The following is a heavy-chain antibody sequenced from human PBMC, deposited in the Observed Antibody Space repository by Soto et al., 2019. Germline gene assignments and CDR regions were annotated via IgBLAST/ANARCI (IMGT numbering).Heavy chain of an antibody. V-gene: IGHV3-11*01. CDR2: ISNSGSII. CDR1: GFTFSDYY. CDR3: VTYSHNYCESHTRYV. D-gene: IGHD3-22*01. J-gene: IGHJ3*01. Sequence: GGSLRLSCAASGFTFSDYYMNWIRQATGKGLEWVSYISNSGSIILYVDSVKGRFTISRDNAKNLLFLQMNSLRPEDTAVYYCVTYSHNYCESHTRYVWIQGTVVRVS.